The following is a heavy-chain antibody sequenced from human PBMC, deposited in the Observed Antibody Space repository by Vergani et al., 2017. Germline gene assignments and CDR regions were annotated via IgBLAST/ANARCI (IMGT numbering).Heavy chain of an antibody. D-gene: IGHD2-2*01. V-gene: IGHV3-7*04. CDR1: GFTFSSYW. J-gene: IGHJ4*02. Sequence: EVQLVESGGGLVQPGGSLRLSCAASGFTFSSYWMSWVRQAPGKGLEWVASIKQDGSEKYYVDSVKGRFTISRDNAKNSLYLQMNSLRAEDTAVYYCAREETPIASVVPAAPIDYWGQGTLVTVSS. CDR2: IKQDGSEK. CDR3: AREETPIASVVPAAPIDY.